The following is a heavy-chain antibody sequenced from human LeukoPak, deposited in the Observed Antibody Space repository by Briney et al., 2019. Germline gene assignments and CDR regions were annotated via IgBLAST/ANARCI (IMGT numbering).Heavy chain of an antibody. V-gene: IGHV3-74*01. J-gene: IGHJ4*02. CDR3: ARGAPVIVVVVAATPDY. D-gene: IGHD2-15*01. CDR2: INSDGSST. CDR1: GFTFSSYW. Sequence: GGSLRLSXAASGFTFSSYWMHWVRQAQGKGLVWVSRINSDGSSTSYADSVKGRFTISRDNAKNTLYLQMNSLRAEDTAVYYCARGAPVIVVVVAATPDYWGQGTLVTVSS.